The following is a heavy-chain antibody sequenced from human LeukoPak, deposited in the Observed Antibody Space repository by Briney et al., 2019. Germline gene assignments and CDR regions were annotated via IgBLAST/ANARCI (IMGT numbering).Heavy chain of an antibody. CDR1: GGSISSYY. CDR3: ARLKSRPLQNWFDP. D-gene: IGHD2-15*01. J-gene: IGHJ5*02. Sequence: SETLSLTRTVSGGSISSYYWTWIRQPPGKGLEWIGYIYYSGSTNYNPSLKSRVTISVDTSKNQFSLKLSSVTAADTAVYYCARLKSRPLQNWFDPWGQGTLVTVSS. CDR2: IYYSGST. V-gene: IGHV4-59*12.